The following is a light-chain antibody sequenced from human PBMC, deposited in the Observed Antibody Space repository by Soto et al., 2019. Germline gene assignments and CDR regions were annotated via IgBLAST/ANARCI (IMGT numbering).Light chain of an antibody. Sequence: DIQMTQSPSSLSASVGDRVTITCRASQSINSYLNWYQQKPGKAPKLLIYAASSLQSGVPSRFSGSGSGTDVTLTITSLQPEDFATYYCQQTYGTPRTFGQGTKVEIK. V-gene: IGKV1-39*01. CDR1: QSINSY. CDR2: AAS. J-gene: IGKJ1*01. CDR3: QQTYGTPRT.